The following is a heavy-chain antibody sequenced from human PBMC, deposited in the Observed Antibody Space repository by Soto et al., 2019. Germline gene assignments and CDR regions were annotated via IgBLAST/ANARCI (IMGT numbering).Heavy chain of an antibody. Sequence: PAGSLRLACAASRFTVSSYAVSWVRQAPGKGLEWVAAINGSGGSTYYADSVKGRFTISRDNSRNMLYLQMTSLGAEDTAVYYCAKDLSYYDSSGYFYLSFDYWGQGTLVTVSS. V-gene: IGHV3-23*01. CDR3: AKDLSYYDSSGYFYLSFDY. J-gene: IGHJ4*02. CDR1: RFTVSSYA. CDR2: INGSGGST. D-gene: IGHD3-22*01.